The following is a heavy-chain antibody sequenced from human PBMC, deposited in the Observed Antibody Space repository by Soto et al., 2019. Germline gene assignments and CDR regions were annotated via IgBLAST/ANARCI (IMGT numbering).Heavy chain of an antibody. Sequence: PSQTLSLTCAISGDSVSSNSAAWNWIRQSPSRGLEWLGRTYYRSKWYNDYAVSVKSRITINPDTSKNQFSLQLNSVTPEDTAMYYCARHVPRAASLWYYYYYYMDVWGKGTTVTVSS. CDR2: TYYRSKWYN. CDR1: GDSVSSNSAA. J-gene: IGHJ6*03. CDR3: ARHVPRAASLWYYYYYYMDV. V-gene: IGHV6-1*01. D-gene: IGHD3-10*02.